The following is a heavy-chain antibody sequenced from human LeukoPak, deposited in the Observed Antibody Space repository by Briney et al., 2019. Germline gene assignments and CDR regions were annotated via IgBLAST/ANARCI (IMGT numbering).Heavy chain of an antibody. CDR2: ISSSSSTI. D-gene: IGHD3-10*01. J-gene: IGHJ4*02. V-gene: IGHV3-48*02. CDR1: GFTFSSYS. Sequence: GGSLRLSCAASGFTFSSYSMNWVRQAPGKGLEWVSYISSSSSTIYYADCVKGRLPISRGNAKNSLYLQMNSLRDEDTTVYYCARVTRDYYGSGSYSPVIPRTYYFDYWGQGTLVTVSS. CDR3: ARVTRDYYGSGSYSPVIPRTYYFDY.